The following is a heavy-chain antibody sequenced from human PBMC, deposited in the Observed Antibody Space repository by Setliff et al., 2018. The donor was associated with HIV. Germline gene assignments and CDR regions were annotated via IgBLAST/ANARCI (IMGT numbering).Heavy chain of an antibody. V-gene: IGHV1-24*01. J-gene: IGHJ3*02. CDR1: GYSLTELS. Sequence: ASVKVSCKVAGYSLTELSRHWVRQAPGKGLEWMGGFDPEAGETVYAQNFEGRLNMTEDTSTDTAYMELSSLTSEDTATYYCATIGVDDYGDYTDGFGMWGQGTMVTVS. CDR3: ATIGVDDYGDYTDGFGM. CDR2: FDPEAGET. D-gene: IGHD4-17*01.